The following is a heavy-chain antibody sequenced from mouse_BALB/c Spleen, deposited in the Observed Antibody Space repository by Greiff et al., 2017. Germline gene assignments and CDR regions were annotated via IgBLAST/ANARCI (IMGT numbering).Heavy chain of an antibody. CDR1: GYSITSDYA. CDR3: ARRDYDYAMDY. J-gene: IGHJ4*01. V-gene: IGHV3-2*02. D-gene: IGHD2-4*01. CDR2: ISYSGST. Sequence: EVQLQESGPGLVKPSQSLSLTCTVTGYSITSDYAWNWIRQFPGNKLEWMGYISYSGSTSYNPSLKSRISITRDTSKNQFFLQLNSVTTEDTATYYCARRDYDYAMDYWGQGTSVTVSS.